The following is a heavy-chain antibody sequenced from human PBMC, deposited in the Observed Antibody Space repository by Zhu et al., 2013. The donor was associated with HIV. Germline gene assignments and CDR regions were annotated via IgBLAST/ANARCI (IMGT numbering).Heavy chain of an antibody. CDR3: ARDGGYCSGGSCYRTLFDI. V-gene: IGHV4-39*07. J-gene: IGHJ3*02. Sequence: QVQLQESGPGLVKPSETLSLTCTVSGGSVSSGSYYWSWIRQPPGKGLEWIGSIYHSGSTYYNPSLKSRVTISVDTSKNQFSLKLNSVTAADTAVYYCARDGGYCSGGSCYRTLFDIWGRGTMVTVSS. D-gene: IGHD2-15*01. CDR1: GGSVSSGSYY. CDR2: IYHSGST.